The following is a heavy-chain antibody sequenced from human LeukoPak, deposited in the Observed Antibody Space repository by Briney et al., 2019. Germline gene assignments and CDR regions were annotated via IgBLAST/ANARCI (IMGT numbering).Heavy chain of an antibody. CDR2: IYNSESP. J-gene: IGHJ4*02. D-gene: IGHD2-15*01. Sequence: PSETLSLTCLVSGGSLSNYYWSWIRQSPGKGLEWIGYIYNSESPNYNPSLKSRVIISVDTSKNQFSLRLSSVTAADTAVYYCARGDGGSMYDYWGQGTLVTVSS. CDR3: ARGDGGSMYDY. V-gene: IGHV4-59*01. CDR1: GGSLSNYY.